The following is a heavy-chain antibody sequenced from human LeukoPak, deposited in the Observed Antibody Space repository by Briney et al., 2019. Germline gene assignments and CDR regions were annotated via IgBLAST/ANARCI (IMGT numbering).Heavy chain of an antibody. CDR3: CGSFSWN. D-gene: IGHD6-13*01. J-gene: IGHJ4*02. V-gene: IGHV3-64D*06. Sequence: PGGSLRLSCSASGFTFNTYAMYWVRQAPGKELEYVSAISSNGDPAYYADSVKDRFTISRDNSKNTLFLQMSSLRPDDTSVYYCCGSFSWNWGQGTLVTVSS. CDR1: GFTFNTYA. CDR2: ISSNGDPA.